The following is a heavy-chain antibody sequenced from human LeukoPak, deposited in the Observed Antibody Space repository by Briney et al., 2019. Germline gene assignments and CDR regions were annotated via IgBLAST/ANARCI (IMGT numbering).Heavy chain of an antibody. V-gene: IGHV4-39*07. CDR1: GGSISSSSYY. D-gene: IGHD5-18*01. Sequence: PSETLSLTCTVSGGSISSSSYYWGWIRQPPGKGLEWIGSIYYSGSTYYNPSLKSRVTISVDTSKNQFSLKLNSVTAADTAVYYCARDPRIQLWLHDPSYYDHWGQGTLVTVSS. CDR3: ARDPRIQLWLHDPSYYDH. CDR2: IYYSGST. J-gene: IGHJ4*02.